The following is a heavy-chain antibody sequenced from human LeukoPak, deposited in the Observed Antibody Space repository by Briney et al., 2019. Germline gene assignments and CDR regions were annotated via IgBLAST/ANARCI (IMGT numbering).Heavy chain of an antibody. CDR1: GFIFSTYA. D-gene: IGHD4-17*01. CDR3: ARDGDYGDYPFDY. CDR2: ITSNGGNT. J-gene: IGHJ4*02. V-gene: IGHV3-64*01. Sequence: GGSLRLSCAASGFIFSTYAMHWVRQAPGKGLEYVSSITSNGGNTYYANSVKGRFTISRDNSKNTLYPQMGSLRAEDMAVYYCARDGDYGDYPFDYWGQGTLVTVSS.